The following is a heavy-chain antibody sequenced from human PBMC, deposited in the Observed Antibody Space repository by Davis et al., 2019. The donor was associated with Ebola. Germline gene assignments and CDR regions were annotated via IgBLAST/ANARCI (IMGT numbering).Heavy chain of an antibody. CDR2: IYPGDSDT. Sequence: KVSCKGSGYSFTSYWIGWVRQMPGKGLEWMGIIYPGDSDTRYSPSFQGQVTISADKSISTAYLQWSSLKASDTAMYYCARHAFPGALLWFGENYGMDVWGQGTTVTVSS. D-gene: IGHD3-10*01. J-gene: IGHJ6*02. CDR3: ARHAFPGALLWFGENYGMDV. CDR1: GYSFTSYW. V-gene: IGHV5-51*01.